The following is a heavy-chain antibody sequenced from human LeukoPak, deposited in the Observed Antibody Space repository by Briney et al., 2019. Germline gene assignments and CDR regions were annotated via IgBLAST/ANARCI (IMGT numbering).Heavy chain of an antibody. CDR2: ISSSSSYI. V-gene: IGHV3-21*01. CDR3: ARDAVGGSGSYRPFDY. Sequence: PGGSLRLSCAASGFTFSSYSMNWVRQAPGKGLEWVSSISSSSSYIYYADSVKGRFTISRDNAKNSLYLQMNSLRAEDTAVYYCARDAVGGSGSYRPFDYWGQGTLVTVSS. J-gene: IGHJ4*02. D-gene: IGHD1-26*01. CDR1: GFTFSSYS.